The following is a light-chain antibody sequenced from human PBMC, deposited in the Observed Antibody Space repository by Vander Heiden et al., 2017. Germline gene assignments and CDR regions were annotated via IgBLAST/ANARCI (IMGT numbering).Light chain of an antibody. V-gene: IGLV3-1*01. CDR2: QDS. CDR3: QAWDSSTGVV. CDR1: KLGDKY. J-gene: IGLJ2*01. Sequence: SYELTQPPPLSVSPGQPASITCSGDKLGDKYACWYQQKPGQSPVLVIYQDSKRPSGIPERFSGSNSGNTATLTISGTQAMDEADYYCQAWDSSTGVVFGGGTKLTVL.